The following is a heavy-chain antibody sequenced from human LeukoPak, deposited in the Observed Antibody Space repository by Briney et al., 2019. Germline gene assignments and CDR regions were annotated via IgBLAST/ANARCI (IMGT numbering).Heavy chain of an antibody. V-gene: IGHV3-11*01. CDR2: ISGSGTTT. D-gene: IGHD3-22*01. Sequence: PGGSLRLSCAASGFTFSGYYMSWIRQAPGKGLEWVSYISGSGTTTFFADSVKGRFTISRDNAKNSLYLQMNSLRADDTAVYYCAKPQTLGMYYYDSSGSFDYWGQGTLVTVSS. J-gene: IGHJ4*02. CDR1: GFTFSGYY. CDR3: AKPQTLGMYYYDSSGSFDY.